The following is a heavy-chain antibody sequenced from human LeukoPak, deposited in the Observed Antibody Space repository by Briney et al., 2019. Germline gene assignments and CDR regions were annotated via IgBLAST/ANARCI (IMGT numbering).Heavy chain of an antibody. CDR2: IYYRGNA. V-gene: IGHV4-39*07. J-gene: IGHJ4*02. CDR3: AREEDRSGD. Sequence: PSETLSLTCTVSGGSISSSNYYWAWIRQPPGQGLEWIGSIYYRGNAYYNPSLKSRVTISVDTSKNQFSLSLCSVTAADTAVYYCAREEDRSGDWGQGTLVTVTS. D-gene: IGHD3-22*01. CDR1: GGSISSSNYY.